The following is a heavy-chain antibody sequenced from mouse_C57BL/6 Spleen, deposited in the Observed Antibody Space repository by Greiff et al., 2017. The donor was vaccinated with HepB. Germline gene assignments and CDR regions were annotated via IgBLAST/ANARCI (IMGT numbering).Heavy chain of an antibody. V-gene: IGHV1-80*01. Sequence: QVQLQQSGAELVKPGASVKISCKASGYAFSSYWMNWVKQRPGKGLEWIGQIYPGDGDTNYNGKFKGKATLTADKSSSTAYMQLSSLTSEDSAVYFCARGNYGSSYGGFDYWGQGTTLTVSS. CDR1: GYAFSSYW. J-gene: IGHJ2*01. CDR2: IYPGDGDT. D-gene: IGHD1-1*01. CDR3: ARGNYGSSYGGFDY.